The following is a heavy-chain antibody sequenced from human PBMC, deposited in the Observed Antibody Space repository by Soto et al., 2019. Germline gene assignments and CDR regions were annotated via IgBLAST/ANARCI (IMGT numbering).Heavy chain of an antibody. CDR1: GFTFSSYA. D-gene: IGHD3-22*01. J-gene: IGHJ4*02. Sequence: GGSLRLSCAASGFTFSSYAMHWVRQAPGKGLEWVAVISYDGSNKYYADSVKGRFTISRDNSKNTLYLQMNSLRAEDTAVYYCARDREIVVVIGGGFDYWGQGTLVTVSS. CDR3: ARDREIVVVIGGGFDY. V-gene: IGHV3-30-3*01. CDR2: ISYDGSNK.